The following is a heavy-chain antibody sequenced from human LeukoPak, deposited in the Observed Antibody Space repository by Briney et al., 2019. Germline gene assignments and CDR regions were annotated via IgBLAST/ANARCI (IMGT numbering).Heavy chain of an antibody. Sequence: SETLSLTCTVSGVSISSYYWSWIRQPAGKGLEWIGRIYSRGSSDDNPSLKSLDTMSVDTSKNQFSLKLSSVTAADTAVYYCAREYGADSGYDWDFDYWGQGTLVTVSS. CDR2: IYSRGSS. CDR1: GVSISSYY. J-gene: IGHJ4*02. D-gene: IGHD5-12*01. CDR3: AREYGADSGYDWDFDY. V-gene: IGHV4-4*07.